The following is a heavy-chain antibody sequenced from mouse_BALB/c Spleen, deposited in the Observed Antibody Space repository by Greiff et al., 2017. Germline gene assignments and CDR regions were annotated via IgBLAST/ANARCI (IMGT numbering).Heavy chain of an antibody. CDR2: ILPGSGST. D-gene: IGHD1-1*01. CDR1: GYTFSSYW. V-gene: IGHV1-9*01. CDR3: ARGDYYYGSSYAMDY. Sequence: VKLVESGAELMKPGASVKISCKATGYTFSSYWIEWVKQRPGHGLEWIGEILPGSGSTNYNEKFKGKATFTADTSSNTAYMQLSSLTSEDSAVYYCARGDYYYGSSYAMDYWGQGTSVTVSS. J-gene: IGHJ4*01.